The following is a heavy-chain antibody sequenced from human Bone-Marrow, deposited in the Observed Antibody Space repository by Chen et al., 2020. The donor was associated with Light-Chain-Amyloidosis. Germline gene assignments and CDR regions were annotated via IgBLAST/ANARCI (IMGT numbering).Heavy chain of an antibody. Sequence: EVQVVESGGGLFQPGGSLRLSCVASGFTFSNYWMNWVGQAPGKGLDWVANIKEDGSEKYYVDSVKGRFTISRDNAKNSLYLQMNSLRAEDTAVYYCLKGMDVWGQGTTVTVSS. CDR1: GFTFSNYW. V-gene: IGHV3-7*05. J-gene: IGHJ6*02. CDR2: IKEDGSEK. CDR3: LKGMDV.